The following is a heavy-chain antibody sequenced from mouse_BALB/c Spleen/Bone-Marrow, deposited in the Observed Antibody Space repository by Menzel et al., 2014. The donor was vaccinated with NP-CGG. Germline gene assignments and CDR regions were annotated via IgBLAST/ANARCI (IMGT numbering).Heavy chain of an antibody. CDR1: GFNIKDTY. V-gene: IGHV14-3*02. CDR2: GGPANGNT. CDR3: ARFAY. J-gene: IGHJ3*01. Sequence: DVKLVESGAELVKPGASVKLSCTASGFNIKDTYMHWVKQTPEQGLEWIGRGGPANGNTKYDPKFPGKANITADTSFNAVYLQLSSLTYEDTAVYYCARFAYWGQGTLVTVSA.